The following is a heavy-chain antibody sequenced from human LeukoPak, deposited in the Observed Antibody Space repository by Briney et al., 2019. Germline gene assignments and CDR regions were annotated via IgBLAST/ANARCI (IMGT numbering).Heavy chain of an antibody. Sequence: SETLSLTCTVSGGSISSSSYYWGWIRQPPGKGLEWIGSIYYSGSTYYNPSLKSRVTISVDTSKNQFSLKLSSVTAADTAVYYCARDVEYSSSMYDYWGQGTLVTVYS. CDR2: IYYSGST. V-gene: IGHV4-39*07. CDR3: ARDVEYSSSMYDY. CDR1: GGSISSSSYY. J-gene: IGHJ4*02. D-gene: IGHD6-6*01.